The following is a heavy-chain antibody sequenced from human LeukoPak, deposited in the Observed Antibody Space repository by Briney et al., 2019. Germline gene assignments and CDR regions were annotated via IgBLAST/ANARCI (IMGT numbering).Heavy chain of an antibody. V-gene: IGHV3-64*01. D-gene: IGHD3-10*01. CDR3: ARPIYGSADYNGMAV. J-gene: IGHJ6*02. CDR2: ISNNGGST. Sequence: GGSLRLSCAASGFTFSGYSMHWVRQAPGKGLEYVSGISNNGGSTFYANSVKGRFTISRDNSKNTLYLQMGSLRADDMAVYYCARPIYGSADYNGMAVWGQGTTVTVSS. CDR1: GFTFSGYS.